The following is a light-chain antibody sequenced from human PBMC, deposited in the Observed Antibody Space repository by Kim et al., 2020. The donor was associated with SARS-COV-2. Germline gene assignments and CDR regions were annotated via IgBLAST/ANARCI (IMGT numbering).Light chain of an antibody. V-gene: IGLV2-23*01. J-gene: IGLJ1*01. CDR3: CSYAGSSPYV. Sequence: GQSITISCTGTSSDVGSYNLVSWYQQHPGKAPKLMIYEGSKRPSGVSNRFSGSKSGNTASLTISGLQAEDEADYYCCSYAGSSPYVFGTGTKVTV. CDR2: EGS. CDR1: SSDVGSYNL.